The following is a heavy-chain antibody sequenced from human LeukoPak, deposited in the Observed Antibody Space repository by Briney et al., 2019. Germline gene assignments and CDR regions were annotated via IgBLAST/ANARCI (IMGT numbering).Heavy chain of an antibody. CDR2: ISYDGSNK. CDR3: ARERNSAFHI. CDR1: GFTFSSYG. Sequence: GGSPRLSCAASGFTFSSYGMHWVRQAPGKGLEWVAVISYDGSNKYYADSVKGRFTISRDNSKNTLYLQMNSLRAEDTALYYCARERNSAFHIWGQGTMVTVSS. J-gene: IGHJ3*02. V-gene: IGHV3-30*03. D-gene: IGHD2/OR15-2a*01.